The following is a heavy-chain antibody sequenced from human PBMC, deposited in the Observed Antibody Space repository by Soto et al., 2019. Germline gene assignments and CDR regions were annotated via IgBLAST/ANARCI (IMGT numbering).Heavy chain of an antibody. D-gene: IGHD1-26*01. V-gene: IGHV3-30*04. J-gene: IGHJ4*02. CDR2: ISHDATYR. CDR3: VSEVGAKNFDH. CDR1: GFTFSSHA. Sequence: QVQLVESGGGVVQPGRSLRLSCAASGFTFSSHAMHWVRQAPGKGLEWVAVISHDATYRNFPDSVKGRFTVFRDNSKNTMYLQMTSLRVEDTAIYYCVSEVGAKNFDHWGQGTPVTVSS.